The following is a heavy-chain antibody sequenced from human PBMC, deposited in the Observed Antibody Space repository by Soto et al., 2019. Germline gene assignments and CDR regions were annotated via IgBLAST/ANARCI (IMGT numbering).Heavy chain of an antibody. J-gene: IGHJ3*02. CDR2: IWYDGNNK. V-gene: IGHV3-33*01. CDR1: GFTFSSYG. Sequence: GGSLRLSCAAPGFTFSSYGMHWVRQAPGMGLEWVAVIWYDGNNKYYADSLRGRFTISRDNSKNTLYLQMNSLRAEDTAVYYCARDLPLYYGSGTYYSRAFDIWGQGTMVTVSS. CDR3: ARDLPLYYGSGTYYSRAFDI. D-gene: IGHD3-10*01.